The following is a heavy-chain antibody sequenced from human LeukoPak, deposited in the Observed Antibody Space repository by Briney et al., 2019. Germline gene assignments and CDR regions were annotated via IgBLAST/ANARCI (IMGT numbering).Heavy chain of an antibody. D-gene: IGHD4-17*01. CDR1: GYSFTSYW. V-gene: IGHV5-51*01. CDR3: ARHRGSVTTNYYYYMDA. CDR2: IYPGDSDT. J-gene: IGHJ6*03. Sequence: GESLKISCKGSGYSFTSYWIGWVRQMPGKGLEWMGIIYPGDSDTRYSPSFQGQVTISADKSISTAYLQWSSLKASDTAMYYCARHRGSVTTNYYYYMDAWGKGTTVTVSS.